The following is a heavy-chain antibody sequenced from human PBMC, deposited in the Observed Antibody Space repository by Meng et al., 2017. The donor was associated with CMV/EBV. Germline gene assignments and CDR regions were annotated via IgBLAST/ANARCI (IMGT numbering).Heavy chain of an antibody. CDR2: INHSGST. CDR1: GGSFSGYY. J-gene: IGHJ6*02. Sequence: SETLSLTCAVYGGSFSGYYWSWIRQPPGKGLEWIGEINHSGSTNYNPSLKSRVTISVDTSKNQLSLKLSSVTAADTAVYYCARRNGVPRVFWSYYGMDVWGQGTTVTVSS. CDR3: ARRNGVPRVFWSYYGMDV. V-gene: IGHV4-34*01. D-gene: IGHD3-3*01.